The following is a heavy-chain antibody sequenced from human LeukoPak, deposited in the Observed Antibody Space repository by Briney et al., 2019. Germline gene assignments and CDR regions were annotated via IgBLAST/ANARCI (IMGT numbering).Heavy chain of an antibody. CDR2: IYTSGIT. CDR3: ARHAYGSGSYPDY. V-gene: IGHV4-4*09. J-gene: IGHJ4*02. CDR1: GGSISSYY. Sequence: PSDTLSLTCTVSGGSISSYYWSWIRQPPGKGLEWIGFIYTSGITNYNPSLKSRVIISVDTSKNQCSLNLYSVTAADTAVYYCARHAYGSGSYPDYWGQGTLVTVSS. D-gene: IGHD3-10*01.